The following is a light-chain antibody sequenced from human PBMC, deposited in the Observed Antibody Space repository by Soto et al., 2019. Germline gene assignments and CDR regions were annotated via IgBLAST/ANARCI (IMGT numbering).Light chain of an antibody. CDR3: QQYYTTPTWT. J-gene: IGKJ1*01. V-gene: IGKV4-1*01. CDR1: KIVCSRFRNKNY. CDR2: WAS. Sequence: IVMTQSVDSLTRSLGERATINCKSSKIVCSRFRNKNYLGWFQQKPGQTPRLLIYWASTRESGVSDRFSGSGSGTDFTLTIESLQAEDVAVYYCQQYYTTPTWTCGKGTKVDIK.